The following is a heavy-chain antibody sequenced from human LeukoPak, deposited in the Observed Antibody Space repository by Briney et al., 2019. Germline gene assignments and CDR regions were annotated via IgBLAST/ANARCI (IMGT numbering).Heavy chain of an antibody. CDR2: IYYSGST. CDR3: ARNHYYDSSGQPYYFDY. Sequence: PSETLSLTCTVSGGPISGYYWSWIRQPPGKGLEWIGYIYYSGSTNYNPSLKSRVTISVDTSKNQFSLKLSSVTAADTAVYYCARNHYYDSSGQPYYFDYWGQGTLVTVSS. V-gene: IGHV4-59*08. J-gene: IGHJ4*02. CDR1: GGPISGYY. D-gene: IGHD3-22*01.